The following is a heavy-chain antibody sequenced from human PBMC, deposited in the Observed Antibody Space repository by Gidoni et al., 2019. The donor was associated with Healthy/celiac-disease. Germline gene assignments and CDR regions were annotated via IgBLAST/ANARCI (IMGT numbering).Heavy chain of an antibody. D-gene: IGHD6-13*01. CDR3: ARDGYSSSWLTAYGMDV. Sequence: EVQLVESGGGLVQPGGSLRLSCAASGFTFSSYEMNWVRQAPGKGLEWVSYISSRGSTIYYADSVKGRFTISRDNAKNSLYLQMNSLRAEDTAVYYCARDGYSSSWLTAYGMDVWGQGTTVTVSS. J-gene: IGHJ6*02. V-gene: IGHV3-48*03. CDR2: ISSRGSTI. CDR1: GFTFSSYE.